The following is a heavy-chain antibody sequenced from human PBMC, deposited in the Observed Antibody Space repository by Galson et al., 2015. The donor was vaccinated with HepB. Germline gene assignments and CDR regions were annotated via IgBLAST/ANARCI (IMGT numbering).Heavy chain of an antibody. CDR1: GFTFTNYA. Sequence: SLRLSCAASGFTFTNYAMSWVRQAPGKGLEWVSTISGSGINTYYADSVKGRFTISRDNSKNTLYLQLNSLRAEDTALYYCAKGHRRGYGDLINSDSWGQGTLVTVSS. J-gene: IGHJ5*01. CDR3: AKGHRRGYGDLINSDS. D-gene: IGHD4-17*01. CDR2: ISGSGINT. V-gene: IGHV3-23*01.